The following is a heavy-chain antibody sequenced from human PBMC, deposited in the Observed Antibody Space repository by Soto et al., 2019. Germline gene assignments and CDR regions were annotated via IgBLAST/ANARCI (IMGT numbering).Heavy chain of an antibody. J-gene: IGHJ6*02. V-gene: IGHV4-39*01. CDR2: MYYSGTT. CDR3: ARQFLSNYYYYYGMDV. Sequence: QLQLQESGPGLVKPSETLSLTCTVSGGSISSSDYYWGWIRQPPGKGLEWIGSMYYSGTTYYNPSLKSRVTMSVDTSKKQFSLKLSSVTAADTAVYYCARQFLSNYYYYYGMDVWGQGTTVTVSS. CDR1: GGSISSSDYY.